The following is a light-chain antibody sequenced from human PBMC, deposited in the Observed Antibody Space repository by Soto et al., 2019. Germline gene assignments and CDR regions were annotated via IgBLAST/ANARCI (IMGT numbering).Light chain of an antibody. V-gene: IGKV1-5*01. Sequence: DIQMTQSPSTLSASVGDRVTITCRASQSINSWLAWYQQKPGEAPKLLIYDASSLKSGVPSRFSVSGSGTEFSLTISCLQPDDFATYYCKQYKSYSAFGQGTKVDIK. J-gene: IGKJ1*01. CDR1: QSINSW. CDR3: KQYKSYSA. CDR2: DAS.